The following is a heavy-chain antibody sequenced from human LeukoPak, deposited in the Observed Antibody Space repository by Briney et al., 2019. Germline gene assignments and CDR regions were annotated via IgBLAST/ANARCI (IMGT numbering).Heavy chain of an antibody. CDR2: INHSGST. CDR3: ARLNNPAYGLEDY. V-gene: IGHV4-34*01. J-gene: IGHJ4*02. CDR1: GGSFSGYY. Sequence: SETLSLTCAVYGGSFSGYYWSWIRQPPGKGLEWIGEINHSGSTNYNPSLKSRVTISVDTSKNQFSLKLSSVTAADTAVYYCARLNNPAYGLEDYWGQGTLVTVSS. D-gene: IGHD1-14*01.